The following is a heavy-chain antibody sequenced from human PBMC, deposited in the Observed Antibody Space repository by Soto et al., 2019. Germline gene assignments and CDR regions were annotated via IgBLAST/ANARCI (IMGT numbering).Heavy chain of an antibody. Sequence: AGGSLRLSCAASGFTFTRYSMNWVRQAPGKGLEWVSSISSTTNYIYYGDSMKGRFTISRDNAKNSLYLEVNSLRAEDTAVYYCARESEDLTSNFDYWGQGTLVTVSS. V-gene: IGHV3-21*06. CDR2: ISSTTNYI. CDR1: GFTFTRYS. CDR3: ARESEDLTSNFDY. J-gene: IGHJ4*02.